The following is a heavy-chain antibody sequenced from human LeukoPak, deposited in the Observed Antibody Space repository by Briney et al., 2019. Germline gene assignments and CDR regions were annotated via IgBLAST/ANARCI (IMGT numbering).Heavy chain of an antibody. CDR3: ARGSKWFGELIRRGEYYFDY. CDR1: GFTVSSNY. D-gene: IGHD3-10*01. V-gene: IGHV3-7*01. J-gene: IGHJ4*02. Sequence: PGGSLRLSCAASGFTVSSNYMSWVRQAPGKGLEWVANIKQDGSEKYYVDSVKGRFIISRDNAKNSLYLQMNSLRAEDTAVYYCARGSKWFGELIRRGEYYFDYWGQGTLVTVSS. CDR2: IKQDGSEK.